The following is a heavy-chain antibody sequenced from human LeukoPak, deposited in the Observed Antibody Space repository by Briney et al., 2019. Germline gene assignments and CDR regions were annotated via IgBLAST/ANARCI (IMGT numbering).Heavy chain of an antibody. D-gene: IGHD5-12*01. J-gene: IGHJ4*02. CDR3: AREGGYSGYDYDFDY. V-gene: IGHV3-33*01. Sequence: GRSLRLSCAASGFTFSSYGMHWVRQAPGKGLEWVAVIWYDGSNKYYADFVKGRFTISRDNSKNTLYLQMNSLRAEDTAVYYCAREGGYSGYDYDFDYWGQGTLVTVSS. CDR1: GFTFSSYG. CDR2: IWYDGSNK.